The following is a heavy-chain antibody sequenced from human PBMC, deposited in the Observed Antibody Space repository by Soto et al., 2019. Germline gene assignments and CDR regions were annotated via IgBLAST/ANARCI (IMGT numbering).Heavy chain of an antibody. V-gene: IGHV6-1*01. CDR3: ARGSWDDVTGHYYMDV. CDR1: GDSVSSNSAA. CDR2: TYYRSKWYI. Sequence: QVQLQQSGPGLVKPSQTLSLTCDISGDSVSSNSAAWNWIRQTPSRGLEWLGRTYYRSKWYINYAVSVQSRITVKPDTSKKQLSLQLNSVTTEDTAVYYCARGSWDDVTGHYYMDVWGKGTTVTVSS. J-gene: IGHJ6*03. D-gene: IGHD1-1*01.